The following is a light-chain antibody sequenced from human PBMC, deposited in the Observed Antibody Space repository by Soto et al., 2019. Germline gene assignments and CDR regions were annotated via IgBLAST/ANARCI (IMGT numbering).Light chain of an antibody. J-gene: IGKJ1*01. CDR2: AAS. V-gene: IGKV1-6*02. Sequence: AIQMTQSQSSLSASVGDRVAITCRASQDIRTDLGWYQQKPGKAPKLLIYAASTLQSGVPSRFSGSGSGTDFTLTISSLQPEDFATYYCLQDYNYPWTFGQGTKVEIK. CDR1: QDIRTD. CDR3: LQDYNYPWT.